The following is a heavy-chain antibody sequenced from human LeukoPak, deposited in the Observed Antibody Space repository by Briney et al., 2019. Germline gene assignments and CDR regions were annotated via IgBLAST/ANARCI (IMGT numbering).Heavy chain of an antibody. CDR2: IYTSGST. V-gene: IGHV4-4*07. J-gene: IGHJ4*02. CDR1: GGSISSYY. D-gene: IGHD2-15*01. CDR3: ARGDVGCSGGSCYHYFDY. Sequence: SETLSLTCTVSGGSISSYYWSWIRQPAGKGLEWIGRIYTSGSTNYNPSLKSRVTMSVDTSKNQFSLKLSSVTAADTAVYYCARGDVGCSGGSCYHYFDYWGQGTLVTVSS.